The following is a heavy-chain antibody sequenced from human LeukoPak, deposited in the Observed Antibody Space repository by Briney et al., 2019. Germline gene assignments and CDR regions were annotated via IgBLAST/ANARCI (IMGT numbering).Heavy chain of an antibody. CDR3: AKAVDGRGYYFERGADF. V-gene: IGHV3-23*01. CDR1: DFILSTYA. Sequence: PGGSLRLSCTASDFILSTYAMSWVRQAPGKGLEWVSSISGNGAHPYYADSVRGRFSNSRDFSRNAVFPQMSSLRVEDTATYYCAKAVDGRGYYFERGADFWGQGTMVTVSS. D-gene: IGHD3-22*01. J-gene: IGHJ4*02. CDR2: ISGNGAHP.